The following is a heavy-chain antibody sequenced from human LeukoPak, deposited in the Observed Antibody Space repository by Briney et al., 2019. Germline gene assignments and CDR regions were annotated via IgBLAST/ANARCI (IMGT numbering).Heavy chain of an antibody. CDR3: ARVYAGHYYDNPGYFDY. D-gene: IGHD3-22*01. V-gene: IGHV1-46*01. J-gene: IGHJ4*02. CDR1: GYTFTSYY. CDR2: IDPSGGST. Sequence: GASVKVSCKASGYTFTSYYMHWVRQAPGQGLEWMGIIDPSGGSTSYAQKFQGRVTMTRDMSTSTVYMELGSLRSEDTAVYYCARVYAGHYYDNPGYFDYWGQGTLVTVSS.